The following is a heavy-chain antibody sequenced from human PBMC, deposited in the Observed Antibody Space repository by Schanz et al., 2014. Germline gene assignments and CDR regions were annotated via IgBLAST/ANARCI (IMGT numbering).Heavy chain of an antibody. J-gene: IGHJ4*02. V-gene: IGHV1-18*01. CDR1: GYTFTSYG. CDR3: ARDRDQWDGNYLDY. D-gene: IGHD1-26*01. Sequence: QVQLVQSGAEVKKPGASVKVSCKASGYTFTSYGISWVRQAPGQGLEWMGWISAYNGNTNYAQKLQGRVTMTTDTTTRASYMELRSMRYDATVVYYCARDRDQWDGNYLDYGGQGTLVTVSS. CDR2: ISAYNGNT.